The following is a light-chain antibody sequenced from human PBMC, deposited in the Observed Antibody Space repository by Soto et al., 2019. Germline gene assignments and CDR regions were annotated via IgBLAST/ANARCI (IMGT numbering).Light chain of an antibody. J-gene: IGLJ2*01. CDR1: SGSIASNY. CDR3: QSYNSSNVV. Sequence: NFMLTQPHSVSESTGKTVTISCTRSSGSIASNYVQWYQQRPGSAPTTVIYEDNQRPSVVPDRFSGSIDSSSNSASLTISGLTTEDKAGYYSQSYNSSNVVFGGGTKLTVL. V-gene: IGLV6-57*04. CDR2: EDN.